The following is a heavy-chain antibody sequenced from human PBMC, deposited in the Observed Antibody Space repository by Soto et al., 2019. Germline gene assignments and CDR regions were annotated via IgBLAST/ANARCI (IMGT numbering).Heavy chain of an antibody. CDR1: GFTFSSYG. Sequence: GGSLRLSCAASGFTFSSYGMHWVRQAPGKGLEWVAVISYDGSNKYYADSVKGRFTISRDNSKNTLYLQMNSLRAEDTAVYYCAKAVSEWLDGEYNWFDPWGQGTLVTVSS. V-gene: IGHV3-30*18. CDR2: ISYDGSNK. D-gene: IGHD3-10*01. CDR3: AKAVSEWLDGEYNWFDP. J-gene: IGHJ5*02.